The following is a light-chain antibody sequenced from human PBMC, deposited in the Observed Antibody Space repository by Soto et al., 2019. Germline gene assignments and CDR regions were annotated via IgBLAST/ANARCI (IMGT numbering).Light chain of an antibody. Sequence: VMPQSPATLSVSPGERAALSCSASQSVSTNLAWYQQKPGQPPRLLIYFASTRATAVPARFTAGGSGTEFTLTLSSLQSDDLAVYYCQQYDKWPRTFGQGTKVDIK. V-gene: IGKV3-15*01. CDR2: FAS. CDR3: QQYDKWPRT. CDR1: QSVSTN. J-gene: IGKJ1*01.